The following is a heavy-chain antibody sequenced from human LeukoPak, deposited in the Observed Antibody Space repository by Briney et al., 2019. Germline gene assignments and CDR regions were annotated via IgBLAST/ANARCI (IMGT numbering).Heavy chain of an antibody. V-gene: IGHV1-2*02. CDR2: INPNSGGT. J-gene: IGHJ4*02. CDR3: ARHIIRGYSGYDYDLGSGGSDY. D-gene: IGHD5-12*01. Sequence: ASVKVSCKASGYTFTGYYMHWVRQAPGQGLEWMGWINPNSGGTNYAQKLQGRVTMTTDTSTSTAYMELRSLRPDDTAVYYCARHIIRGYSGYDYDLGSGGSDYWGQGTLVTVSS. CDR1: GYTFTGYY.